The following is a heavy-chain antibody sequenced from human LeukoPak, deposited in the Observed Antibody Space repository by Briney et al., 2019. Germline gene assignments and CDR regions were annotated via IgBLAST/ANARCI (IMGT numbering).Heavy chain of an antibody. J-gene: IGHJ4*02. V-gene: IGHV4-39*07. CDR1: GGSISSSSYY. Sequence: PSETLSLTCTVSGGSISSSSYYWGWIRQPPGKGLEWIGSIYHSGNTYYNPSLKSRVTISVDTSKNQFSLKLNSVTAADTAVYYCARRRRTNYYGSGSYATVYYFDYWGQGTLVTVSS. CDR2: IYHSGNT. CDR3: ARRRRTNYYGSGSYATVYYFDY. D-gene: IGHD3-10*01.